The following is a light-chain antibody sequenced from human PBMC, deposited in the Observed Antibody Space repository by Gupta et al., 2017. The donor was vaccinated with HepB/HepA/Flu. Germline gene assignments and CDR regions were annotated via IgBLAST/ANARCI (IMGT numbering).Light chain of an antibody. CDR2: WAS. CDR3: QQYYTSPPT. Sequence: DIVMTQSPDSLAVSLGEWATINCKSSQSVLYSSNNKNYLAWYQQKPGQPPKLLIYWASARASGVPDRFSGSGSGTDFTLTISSLQAEDVAVYYCQQYYTSPPTFGPGTKVDIK. CDR1: QSVLYSSNNKNY. J-gene: IGKJ3*01. V-gene: IGKV4-1*01.